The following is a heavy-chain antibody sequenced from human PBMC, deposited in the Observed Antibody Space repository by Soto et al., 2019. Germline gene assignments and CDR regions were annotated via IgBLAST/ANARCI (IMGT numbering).Heavy chain of an antibody. CDR2: MNPNSGNT. CDR3: ARSPGAVITYYYYYYYMDV. CDR1: GYTFTSYD. J-gene: IGHJ6*03. D-gene: IGHD3-22*01. V-gene: IGHV1-8*01. Sequence: ASVKVSCKASGYTFTSYDISWVRQATGQGLEWMGWMNPNSGNTGYAQKFQGRVTMTRNTSISTAYMELSSLRSEDTAVYYCARSPGAVITYYYYYYYMDVWGKGTTVTVSS.